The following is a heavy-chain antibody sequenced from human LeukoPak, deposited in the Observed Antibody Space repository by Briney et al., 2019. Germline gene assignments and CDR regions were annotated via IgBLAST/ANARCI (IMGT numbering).Heavy chain of an antibody. D-gene: IGHD1-26*01. CDR2: IYSGGST. V-gene: IGHV3-66*02. CDR3: ARGRVGATTCFDY. Sequence: GGSLRLSRAASGFIVSSSYMTWVRQAPGEGLEWVSVIYSGGSTYYADSVKGRFTISRDSSKNTLYLQMNGLRAEDTAVYYCARGRVGATTCFDYWGQGTLVTVSS. CDR1: GFIVSSSY. J-gene: IGHJ4*02.